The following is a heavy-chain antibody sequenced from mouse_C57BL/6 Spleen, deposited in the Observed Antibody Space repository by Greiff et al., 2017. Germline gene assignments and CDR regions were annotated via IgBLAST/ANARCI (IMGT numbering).Heavy chain of an antibody. V-gene: IGHV1-52*01. D-gene: IGHD1-1*01. Sequence: VQLMESGAELVRPGSSVKLSCKASGYTFTSYWMHWVKQRPIQGLEWIGNIDPSDSETHYNQKFKDKATLTVDKSSSTAYMQLSSLTSEDSAVYYCARAYCYGNSYGFAYWGQGTLVTVSA. CDR3: ARAYCYGNSYGFAY. CDR1: GYTFTSYW. CDR2: IDPSDSET. J-gene: IGHJ3*01.